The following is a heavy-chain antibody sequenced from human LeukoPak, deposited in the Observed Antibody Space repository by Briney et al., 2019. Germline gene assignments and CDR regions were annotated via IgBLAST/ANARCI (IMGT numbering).Heavy chain of an antibody. V-gene: IGHV1-69*01. Sequence: SVKVSCKASGGTFSSYAISWVRQAPGQGLEWMGGIIPIFGTANYAQKFQGRVTITADESTSTAYMELSSLRSEDTAVYYCAAVAANYNWFDPGGQGTLVTVSS. CDR2: IIPIFGTA. CDR3: AAVAANYNWFDP. D-gene: IGHD2-15*01. CDR1: GGTFSSYA. J-gene: IGHJ5*02.